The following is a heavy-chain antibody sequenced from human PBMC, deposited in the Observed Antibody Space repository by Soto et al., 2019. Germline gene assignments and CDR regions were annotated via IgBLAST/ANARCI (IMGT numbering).Heavy chain of an antibody. D-gene: IGHD3-22*01. Sequence: ETLSLSCTASGCSFSSCALSWVCHAPRKGQELVSASSVSGGSTYYADSVKGRFTISRDNSKNPLYLQMSCLRAEDTAVYYCASIWTVVNTTVDYWGQGTLVTVSS. J-gene: IGHJ4*02. CDR3: ASIWTVVNTTVDY. V-gene: IGHV3-23*01. CDR2: SSVSGGST. CDR1: GCSFSSCA.